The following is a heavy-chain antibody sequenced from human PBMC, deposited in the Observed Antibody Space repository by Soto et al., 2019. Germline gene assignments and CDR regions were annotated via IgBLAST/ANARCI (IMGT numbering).Heavy chain of an antibody. J-gene: IGHJ4*02. CDR2: IDWDDDK. V-gene: IGHV2-70*11. CDR3: TRIGRPGSGSYNHFDY. CDR1: GFALSTSGMC. Sequence: GSGPTLVNPTQTLTLTCTFSGFALSTSGMCVSWIRQPPGKALEWLARIDWDDDKYYSTSLKTRLTISKDTSKNQVVLTLTNMDPVDTATYYCTRIGRPGSGSYNHFDYWGQGTLVTVSS. D-gene: IGHD3-10*01.